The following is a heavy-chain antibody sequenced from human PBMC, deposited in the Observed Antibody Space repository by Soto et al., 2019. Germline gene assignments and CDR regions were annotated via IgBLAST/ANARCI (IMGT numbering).Heavy chain of an antibody. CDR2: INAGNGNT. CDR3: ARDRPYYDILTGYYIYYYMDV. V-gene: IGHV1-3*01. D-gene: IGHD3-9*01. J-gene: IGHJ6*03. Sequence: ASVTVSCKASGYTFTSYAVHWVRQAPGQRLEWMGWINAGNGNTKYSQKFQGRVTITRDTSASTAYMELSSLRSEDTAVYYCARDRPYYDILTGYYIYYYMDVWGKGTTVTVSS. CDR1: GYTFTSYA.